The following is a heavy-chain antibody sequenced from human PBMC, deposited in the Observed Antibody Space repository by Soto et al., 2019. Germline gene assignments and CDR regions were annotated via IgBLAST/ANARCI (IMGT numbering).Heavy chain of an antibody. CDR3: ARLEMATTYYFDY. CDR2: IYYSGST. CDR1: GGSISSSSYY. V-gene: IGHV4-39*01. Sequence: SETLSLTCTVSGGSISSSSYYWVWIRQPPGKGLEWIGSIYYSGSTYYNPSLKSRVTISVDTSKNQFSLKLSSVTAADTAVYYCARLEMATTYYFDYWGQGTLVTVSS. J-gene: IGHJ4*02. D-gene: IGHD5-12*01.